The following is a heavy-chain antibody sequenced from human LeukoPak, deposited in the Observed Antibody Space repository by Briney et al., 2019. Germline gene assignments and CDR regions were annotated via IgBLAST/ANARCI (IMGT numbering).Heavy chain of an antibody. D-gene: IGHD3-16*01. CDR2: IYYSGST. CDR1: GGSISSSSYY. Sequence: SETLSLTCTVSGGSISSSSYYWGWIRQPPGKGLEWIGSIYYSGSTYYNPSLKSRVTISVDTSKNQFSLKLSSATAADTAVYYCARLSPLGTLSYWGQGTLVTVSS. J-gene: IGHJ4*02. V-gene: IGHV4-39*01. CDR3: ARLSPLGTLSY.